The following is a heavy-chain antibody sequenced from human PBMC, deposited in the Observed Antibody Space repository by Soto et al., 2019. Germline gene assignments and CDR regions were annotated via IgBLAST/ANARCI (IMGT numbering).Heavy chain of an antibody. V-gene: IGHV3-30*18. CDR3: AKITYYYDSSGYYQPKGPIDY. Sequence: GGSLRLSCAASGFTFSSYGMHWVRQAPGKGLEWVAVISYDGSNKYYADSVKGRFTISRDNSKNTLYLQMNSLRAEDTAVYYCAKITYYYDSSGYYQPKGPIDYWGQGTLVTVSS. D-gene: IGHD3-22*01. CDR1: GFTFSSYG. CDR2: ISYDGSNK. J-gene: IGHJ4*02.